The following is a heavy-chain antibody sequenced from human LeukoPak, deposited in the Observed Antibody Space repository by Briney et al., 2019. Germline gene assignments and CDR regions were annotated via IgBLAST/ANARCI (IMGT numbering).Heavy chain of an antibody. CDR1: GGSVSSGSYY. V-gene: IGHV4-61*01. CDR3: ARDHINYDILNGYLGHNWFDP. D-gene: IGHD3-9*01. Sequence: PSETLSLTCTVSGGSVSSGSYYWSWIRQPPGKGLEWIGYIYYSGSTNYNPSLKSRVTISVDTSKNQFSLKLSSVTAADTAVYYCARDHINYDILNGYLGHNWFDPWGQGTLVTVSS. J-gene: IGHJ5*02. CDR2: IYYSGST.